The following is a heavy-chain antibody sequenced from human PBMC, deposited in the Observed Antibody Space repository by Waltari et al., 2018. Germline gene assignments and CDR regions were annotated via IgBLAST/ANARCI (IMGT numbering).Heavy chain of an antibody. D-gene: IGHD3-10*01. CDR3: AKESSNSLREKGPFDP. J-gene: IGHJ5*02. Sequence: EVQLVESGGGLVQPGRSLRLSCAASGFTFDDYAMHWVRQAPGKGLEWVSGISWNSGSIGYADSVKGRFTISRDNAKNSLYLQMNSLRAENTALYYCAKESSNSLREKGPFDPWGQGTLVTVSS. CDR2: ISWNSGSI. V-gene: IGHV3-9*01. CDR1: GFTFDDYA.